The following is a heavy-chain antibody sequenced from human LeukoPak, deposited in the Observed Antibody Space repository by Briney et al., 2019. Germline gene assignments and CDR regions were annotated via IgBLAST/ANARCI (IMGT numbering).Heavy chain of an antibody. Sequence: PSETLSLTCGVSGGSFSSHYWTWIRQPPGKGLEWIGEINPRGSTNYNPSLKSRVTISVDTSKNQFSLKLSSVTAADTAVYYCARHPGGSSWYWFDPWGQGTLVTVSS. V-gene: IGHV4-34*01. J-gene: IGHJ5*02. CDR3: ARHPGGSSWYWFDP. CDR1: GGSFSSHY. D-gene: IGHD6-13*01. CDR2: INPRGST.